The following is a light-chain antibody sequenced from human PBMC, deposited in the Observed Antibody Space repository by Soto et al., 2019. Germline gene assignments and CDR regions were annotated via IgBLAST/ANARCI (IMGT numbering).Light chain of an antibody. CDR3: QRGDT. V-gene: IGKV3-11*01. CDR1: QSVSSN. CDR2: DAS. J-gene: IGKJ5*01. Sequence: EIVLTQSPATLSLSPGERATLSCRVSQSVSSNLAWYQQKPGQPPRLLIYDASNRATGIPARFSGSGSGTDFTLTISSLEPEDFAVYYCQRGDTFGQGTRLEIK.